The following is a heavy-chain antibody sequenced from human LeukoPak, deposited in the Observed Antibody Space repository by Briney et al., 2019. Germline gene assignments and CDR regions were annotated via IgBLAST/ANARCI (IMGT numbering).Heavy chain of an antibody. CDR2: ISYDGSNK. CDR1: GFTFSSYA. V-gene: IGHV3-30-3*01. Sequence: GGSLRLSCAASGFTFSSYAMHWVRQAPGKGLEWVAVISYDGSNKYYADSVKGRFTISRDNSKNTLYLQMNSLRAEDTAVYYCARDRGELEPFDYWGQGTLVTVSS. CDR3: ARDRGELEPFDY. J-gene: IGHJ4*02. D-gene: IGHD1-1*01.